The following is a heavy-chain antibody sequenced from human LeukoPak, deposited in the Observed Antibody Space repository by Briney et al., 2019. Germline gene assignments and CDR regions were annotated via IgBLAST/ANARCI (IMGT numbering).Heavy chain of an antibody. CDR1: GFTVSRNY. CDR2: IYSDGST. V-gene: IGHV3-53*05. D-gene: IGHD6-13*01. Sequence: GGSLRLSCAASGFTVSRNYMSWVRQAPGKGLEWVSVIYSDGSTYHADSVKGRFTISRDNSKNTLYLQMNSLRSDDTAVYYCAKPHSSWYYFDYWGQGTLVTVSS. CDR3: AKPHSSWYYFDY. J-gene: IGHJ4*02.